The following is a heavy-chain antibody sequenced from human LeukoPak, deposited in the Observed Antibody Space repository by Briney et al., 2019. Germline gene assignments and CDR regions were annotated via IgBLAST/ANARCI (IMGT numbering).Heavy chain of an antibody. Sequence: ASVKVTRKASSYTFNNYGNSWVGQAPGQRHEWMGWISGYNGNTNYAQKVQGRVTMTTDTSTTTAYMELRSLRPDDTAVYYCARLGVLVGPNWFDHWGQGSLVTVSS. J-gene: IGHJ5*02. CDR2: ISGYNGNT. CDR3: ARLGVLVGPNWFDH. V-gene: IGHV1-18*01. D-gene: IGHD2-21*01. CDR1: SYTFNNYG.